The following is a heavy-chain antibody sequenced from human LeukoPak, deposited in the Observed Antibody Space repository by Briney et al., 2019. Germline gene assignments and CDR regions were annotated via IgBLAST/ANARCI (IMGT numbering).Heavy chain of an antibody. Sequence: GGSLRLSCAASGFTFSSYGMHWVRQAPGKGLEWVAFIRYDGSNKYYADSVKGRFTISRDNSKNTLYLQMNSLRAEDTAVYYCAKMEYSSSWYGVTKPPGGYWGQGTLVTVSS. CDR2: IRYDGSNK. V-gene: IGHV3-30*02. CDR1: GFTFSSYG. CDR3: AKMEYSSSWYGVTKPPGGY. J-gene: IGHJ4*02. D-gene: IGHD6-13*01.